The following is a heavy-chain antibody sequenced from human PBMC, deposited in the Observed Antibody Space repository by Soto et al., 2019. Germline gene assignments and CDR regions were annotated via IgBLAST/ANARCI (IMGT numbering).Heavy chain of an antibody. CDR3: ASGGGSTFTWFDP. D-gene: IGHD2-15*01. V-gene: IGHV4-39*01. J-gene: IGHJ5*02. Sequence: QLQLQESGPGLVKPSETLSLTCTVSGGSISSFNYCWGWIRQPPGKGLEWIGSLYYSGNTDSNPALQTRVTISVDTSKKQCTLTLRSVTAADTAVYYCASGGGSTFTWFDPWGQGTLVTVSP. CDR1: GGSISSFNYC. CDR2: LYYSGNT.